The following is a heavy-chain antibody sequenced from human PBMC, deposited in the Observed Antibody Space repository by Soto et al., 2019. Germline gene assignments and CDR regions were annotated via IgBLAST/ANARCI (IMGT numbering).Heavy chain of an antibody. CDR2: VYYSGST. CDR1: GCSISSCDYY. V-gene: IGHV4-30-4*01. Sequence: QVQLQESGPGLVKPSQTLSLTCNVSGCSISSCDYYWSWLRQAQGQGLEWCGYVYYSGSTYYNPSLKSRVTRSVDTSKNQFSLKLSSVTAADTAVYDCARGYDCSSTSCYFPTNDWFDPWGQGTLFTLSS. J-gene: IGHJ5*02. CDR3: ARGYDCSSTSCYFPTNDWFDP. D-gene: IGHD2-2*01.